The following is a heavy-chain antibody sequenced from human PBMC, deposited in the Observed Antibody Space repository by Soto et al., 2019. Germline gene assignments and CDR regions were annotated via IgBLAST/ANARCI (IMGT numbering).Heavy chain of an antibody. Sequence: QVQLVQSGAEVMKPGASVKVSCKASGYTFTNYYMHWLRQAPGQGLEWVGFFNPASTGTTHAQKFQGSVTMTKDTSESTAYLELSSLSSEDTAIYYCASETGYGGSYTFGMDVWGQGSTVTVSS. D-gene: IGHD1-26*01. CDR1: GYTFTNYY. J-gene: IGHJ6*02. CDR3: ASETGYGGSYTFGMDV. V-gene: IGHV1-46*01. CDR2: FNPASTGT.